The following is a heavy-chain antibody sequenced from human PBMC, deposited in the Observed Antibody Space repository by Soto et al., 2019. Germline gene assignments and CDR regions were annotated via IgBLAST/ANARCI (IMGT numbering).Heavy chain of an antibody. CDR2: IKKDGSVK. V-gene: IGHV3-7*03. CDR1: GFSFSSYW. Sequence: EVQLVESGGGLVQPGGSLRLSCEASGFSFSSYWMNWVRQAPGKGLEWVAIIKKDGSVKYYVDSVKGRFTISRDNAKNSLYLQMNGPRAEGTAVYYCAGGSGWLIDYWGRGTLVTVSS. CDR3: AGGSGWLIDY. J-gene: IGHJ4*02. D-gene: IGHD6-19*01.